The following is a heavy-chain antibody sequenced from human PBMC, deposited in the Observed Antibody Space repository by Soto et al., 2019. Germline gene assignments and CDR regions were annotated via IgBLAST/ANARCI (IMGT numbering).Heavy chain of an antibody. D-gene: IGHD3-22*01. CDR1: GYTLTELS. CDR2: FDPEDGET. Sequence: GASVKVSCKVSGYTLTELSMHWVRQAPGTGLEWMGGFDPEDGETIYAQKFQGRVTMTEDTSTDTAYMELSSLRSEDTAVYYCATADYDCSGYYYAYWGQGTLVTVSS. J-gene: IGHJ4*02. CDR3: ATADYDCSGYYYAY. V-gene: IGHV1-24*01.